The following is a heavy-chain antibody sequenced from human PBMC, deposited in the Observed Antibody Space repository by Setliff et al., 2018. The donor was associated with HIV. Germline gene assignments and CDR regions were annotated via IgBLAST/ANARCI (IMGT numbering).Heavy chain of an antibody. CDR2: INSYNGNT. Sequence: ASVKVSCKASGYTFTTYGVNWVRQAPGQGLEWMGWINSYNGNTKFAQKFQGRVTMTTDTSTTTAFMELRSLKADDTGIYSCSRSGVPPYYYYGMYVWGQGTTVTVSS. D-gene: IGHD3-10*01. CDR3: SRSGVPPYYYYGMYV. V-gene: IGHV1-18*04. J-gene: IGHJ6*02. CDR1: GYTFTTYG.